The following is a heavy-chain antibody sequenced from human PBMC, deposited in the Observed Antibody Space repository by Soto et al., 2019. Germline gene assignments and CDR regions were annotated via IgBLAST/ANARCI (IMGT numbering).Heavy chain of an antibody. J-gene: IGHJ4*02. Sequence: SETLSLTCTVSGDSISTYYWSWIRQPPGKGLQWIGYIFYSGGTAYNPSLKSRVTISLDMSKKQISLKLSSVTTADTATYFCARLQLVQKVIDYWGQGTLVTSPQ. CDR2: IFYSGGT. D-gene: IGHD1-1*01. V-gene: IGHV4-59*01. CDR3: ARLQLVQKVIDY. CDR1: GDSISTYY.